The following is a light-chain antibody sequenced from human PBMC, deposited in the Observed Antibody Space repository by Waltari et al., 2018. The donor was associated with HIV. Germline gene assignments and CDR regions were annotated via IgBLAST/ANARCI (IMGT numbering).Light chain of an antibody. V-gene: IGLV3-21*02. CDR2: ADS. Sequence: SSALTQPPSVYVAPGQTVTMTCQGNNVGRKDVHWYQQKPGQAPVLVVYADSDRPSGIPERFSGSKSGNTATLSISRVEVGDGADYYCQVWDIISAYVIFGGGTKLTVL. CDR1: NVGRKD. CDR3: QVWDIISAYVI. J-gene: IGLJ2*01.